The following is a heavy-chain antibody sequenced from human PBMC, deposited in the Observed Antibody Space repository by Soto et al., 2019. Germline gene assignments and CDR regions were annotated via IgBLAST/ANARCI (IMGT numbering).Heavy chain of an antibody. Sequence: QVHLVQSGAEVKKPGASVKVSCKGSGYAFTTYGITWVRQAPGQGLEGMGWISAHNGNTNYAQKLQGRVTVTRDTSTNTAYMELRSLRSDDTGVYYCARGRYGDYWGQGAQVTVSS. J-gene: IGHJ4*02. CDR3: ARGRYGDY. V-gene: IGHV1-18*01. D-gene: IGHD1-1*01. CDR2: ISAHNGNT. CDR1: GYAFTTYG.